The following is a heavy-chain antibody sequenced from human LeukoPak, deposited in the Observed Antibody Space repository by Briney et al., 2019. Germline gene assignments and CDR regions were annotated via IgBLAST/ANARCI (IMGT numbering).Heavy chain of an antibody. J-gene: IGHJ5*02. Sequence: PSEALSLTCAVSGGSISSGGYSWSWLRQPPGKGLEWIGYIYHSGSTYYNPSLKSRVTISVDRSKNQFSLKLSSVTAADTAVYYCARSTSCPFCWFDPWGQGTLVTVSS. CDR1: GGSISSGGYS. CDR3: ARSTSCPFCWFDP. D-gene: IGHD2-2*01. V-gene: IGHV4-30-2*01. CDR2: IYHSGST.